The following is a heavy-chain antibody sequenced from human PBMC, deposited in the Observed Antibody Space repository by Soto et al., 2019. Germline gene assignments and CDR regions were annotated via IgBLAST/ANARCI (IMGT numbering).Heavy chain of an antibody. CDR3: AKGHYDSSGYFDY. D-gene: IGHD3-22*01. J-gene: IGHJ4*02. CDR1: GCTFSSYA. CDR2: ISGSGGST. V-gene: IGHV3-23*01. Sequence: GGSLRLSCAASGCTFSSYAMSWVRQAPGKGLEWVSAISGSGGSTYYADSVKGRFTISRDNSKNTLYLQMNSLRAEDTAVYYCAKGHYDSSGYFDYWGQGTLVTVSS.